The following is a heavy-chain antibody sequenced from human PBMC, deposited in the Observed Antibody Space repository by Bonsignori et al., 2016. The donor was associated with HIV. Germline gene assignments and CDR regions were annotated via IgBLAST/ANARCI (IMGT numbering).Heavy chain of an antibody. CDR2: IKQDGSEK. Sequence: GESLKISCAASGFTFDNYWMTWVRQAPGKGLEWVANIKQDGSEKYYVDSVMGRFTISRDNAKKSLFLQMNSLKLEDTAVYYCARDLDPQRLEFDYWGPGNPGHRLL. CDR1: GFTFDNYW. J-gene: IGHJ4*02. D-gene: IGHD1-1*01. V-gene: IGHV3-7*01. CDR3: ARDLDPQRLEFDY.